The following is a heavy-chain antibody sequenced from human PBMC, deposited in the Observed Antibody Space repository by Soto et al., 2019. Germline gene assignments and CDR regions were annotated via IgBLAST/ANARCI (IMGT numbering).Heavy chain of an antibody. CDR1: GFTVSSNY. V-gene: IGHV3-66*01. D-gene: IGHD3-16*01. Sequence: EVQLVESGGGLVQPGGSLRLSCAASGFTVSSNYMSWVRQAPGKGLEWVSVIYNGGSTYYADSVKGRFTISRDNSKNTLYLQMNSLRAEDTAVYYCARDRRSMGWYFDLWGRGTLVTVSS. J-gene: IGHJ2*01. CDR3: ARDRRSMGWYFDL. CDR2: IYNGGST.